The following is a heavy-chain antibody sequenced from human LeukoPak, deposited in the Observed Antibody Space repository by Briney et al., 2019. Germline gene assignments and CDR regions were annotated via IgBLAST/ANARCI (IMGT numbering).Heavy chain of an antibody. D-gene: IGHD3-10*01. V-gene: IGHV1-18*01. Sequence: GASVKVSCKASGYTFTSYGISWVRQAPGQGLEWMGWISAYNGNTNYAQKLQGRVTMTTDTSTSTAYMELRSLRSDDTAVYYCARSQYYYGSGSYYNKGLNWFDPWGQGTLVTVSS. CDR2: ISAYNGNT. CDR3: ARSQYYYGSGSYYNKGLNWFDP. CDR1: GYTFTSYG. J-gene: IGHJ5*02.